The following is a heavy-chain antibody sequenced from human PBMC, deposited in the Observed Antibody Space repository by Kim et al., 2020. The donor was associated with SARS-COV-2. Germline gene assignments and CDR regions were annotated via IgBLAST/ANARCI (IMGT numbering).Heavy chain of an antibody. D-gene: IGHD6-13*01. V-gene: IGHV4-30-2*01. CDR2: IYHSGST. J-gene: IGHJ3*02. CDR3: ARGGVGRTYSSSWWAFDI. CDR1: GGSISSGGYS. Sequence: SETLSLTCAVSGGSISSGGYSWSWIRQPPGKGLEWIGYIYHSGSTYYNPSLKSRVTISVDRSKNQFSLKLSSVTAADTAVYYCARGGVGRTYSSSWWAFDIWGQGTMVTVSS.